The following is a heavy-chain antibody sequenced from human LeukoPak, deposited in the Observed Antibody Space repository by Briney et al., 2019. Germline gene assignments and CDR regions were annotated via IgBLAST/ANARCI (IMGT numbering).Heavy chain of an antibody. CDR1: GGSFSGYY. Sequence: PSETLSLTCAVYGGSFSGYYWSWIRQPPGKGLEWIGEINHSGSTNYNPSLKSRVTISVDTSKNQFSLKLSSVTAADTAAYYCARGSQSLGYCSGGSCRAKTFDYWGQGTLVTVSS. V-gene: IGHV4-34*01. CDR3: ARGSQSLGYCSGGSCRAKTFDY. D-gene: IGHD2-15*01. CDR2: INHSGST. J-gene: IGHJ4*02.